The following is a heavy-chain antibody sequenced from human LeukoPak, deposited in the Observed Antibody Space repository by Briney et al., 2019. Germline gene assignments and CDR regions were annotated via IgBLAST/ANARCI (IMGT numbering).Heavy chain of an antibody. J-gene: IGHJ4*02. CDR1: GGSISSYY. V-gene: IGHV4-59*01. CDR3: ARSFRVLLYYFDY. Sequence: SETLSLTCTVSGGSISSYYWSWIRQPPGKGLEWIGYIYYSGSTNYNPSLKSRVTISVDTSKNQFSLKLSSVTAADTAVYYCARSFRVLLYYFDYWGQGTLVTVSS. D-gene: IGHD2/OR15-2a*01. CDR2: IYYSGST.